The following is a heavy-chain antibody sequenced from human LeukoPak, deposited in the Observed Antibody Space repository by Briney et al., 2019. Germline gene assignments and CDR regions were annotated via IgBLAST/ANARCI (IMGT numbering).Heavy chain of an antibody. CDR3: ARMASGYDFDY. V-gene: IGHV3-23*01. D-gene: IGHD5-12*01. CDR1: GFTFRNYV. CDR2: ITGDGGGT. Sequence: GGSLRLSCAASGFTFRNYVMSWVRQVPGKGLEWVSAITGDGGGTNHADSVKGRFTISRDNSKNTLYLQMNSLRAEDTAVYYCARMASGYDFDYWGQGTLVTVSS. J-gene: IGHJ4*02.